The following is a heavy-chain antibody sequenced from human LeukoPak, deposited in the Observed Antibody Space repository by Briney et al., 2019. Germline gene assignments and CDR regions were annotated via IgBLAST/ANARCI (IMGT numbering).Heavy chain of an antibody. CDR1: GASISSSY. CDR2: IYPTGTT. D-gene: IGHD5-24*01. J-gene: IGHJ6*03. V-gene: IGHV4-4*07. CDR3: ARDSPRDNIIYYYYMDV. Sequence: SETLSLTCTVSGASISSSYWSWIRQPAGKGLECIGRIYPTGTTNYNLSLRSRVTISVDKSNNQFSLKLNSVTAADTAIYYCARDSPRDNIIYYYYMDVWGKGTTVTVSS.